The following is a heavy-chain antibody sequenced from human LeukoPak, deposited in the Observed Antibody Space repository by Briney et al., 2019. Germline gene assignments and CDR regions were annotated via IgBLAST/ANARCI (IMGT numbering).Heavy chain of an antibody. V-gene: IGHV3-23*01. CDR1: GFTFGIYA. Sequence: GGSLRLSCAASGFTFGIYAMSWVRQAPGKGLEWVSGISGSASTYYADSVKGRFTISRDNSKNTLYLQMNSLRADDTAVYYCAKDRVDGSGSQFDSWGQGSLVTVSS. CDR2: ISGSAST. D-gene: IGHD3-10*01. CDR3: AKDRVDGSGSQFDS. J-gene: IGHJ4*02.